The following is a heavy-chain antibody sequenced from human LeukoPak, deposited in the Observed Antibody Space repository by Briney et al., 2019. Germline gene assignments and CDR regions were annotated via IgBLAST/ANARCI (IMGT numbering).Heavy chain of an antibody. D-gene: IGHD6-19*01. Sequence: GRSLRLSCAASGFTFDEYAMHWVRQVPGKGLEWVSGISWNSGSIGYADSVKGRFTVSRDNAKNSLYLQMNSLRAEDTALYYCAKDLSGLTGDAFYIWGQGTKVTVSS. J-gene: IGHJ3*02. V-gene: IGHV3-9*01. CDR3: AKDLSGLTGDAFYI. CDR2: ISWNSGSI. CDR1: GFTFDEYA.